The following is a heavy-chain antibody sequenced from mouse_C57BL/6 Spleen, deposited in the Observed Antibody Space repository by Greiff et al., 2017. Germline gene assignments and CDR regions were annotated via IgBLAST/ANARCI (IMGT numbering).Heavy chain of an antibody. CDR3: ADYGSSYIAY. D-gene: IGHD1-1*01. J-gene: IGHJ3*01. Sequence: QVQLQQSGPELVKPGASVKISCKASGYAFSSSWLNWVKQRPGKGLVWIGRIYPGDGDTNYNGKFKGKATLTADKSSSTAYMQLSSLASDDSAVYFCADYGSSYIAYWGQGTLVTVSA. V-gene: IGHV1-82*01. CDR2: IYPGDGDT. CDR1: GYAFSSSW.